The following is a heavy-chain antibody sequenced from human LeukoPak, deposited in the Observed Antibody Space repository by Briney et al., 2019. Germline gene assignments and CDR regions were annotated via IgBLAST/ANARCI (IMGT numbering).Heavy chain of an antibody. V-gene: IGHV4-39*01. CDR1: GGSISSSSYY. D-gene: IGHD3-10*01. CDR3: ARGRYGSGMRNWFDP. J-gene: IGHJ5*02. CDR2: IYFTGST. Sequence: PSETLSLTCSVSGGSISSSSYYWGWIRQPPGKGLEWIGMIYFTGSTYYNPSLRSRVTLSLDTSKNQFSLKLSSVTAADTAVYYCARGRYGSGMRNWFDPWGQGTLVTVSS.